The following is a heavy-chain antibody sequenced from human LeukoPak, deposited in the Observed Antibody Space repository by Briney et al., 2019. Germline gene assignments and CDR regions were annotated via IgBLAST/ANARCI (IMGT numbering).Heavy chain of an antibody. J-gene: IGHJ4*02. Sequence: GASVKVSCKASGYTFTGYYMHWVPQAPGQGLEWMGRINPNSGGTNYAQKFQGRVTMTRDTSISTAYMELSRLRSDDTAVYYCARARFGELSQNDYWGQKTQCTVSS. CDR2: INPNSGGT. CDR1: GYTFTGYY. CDR3: ARARFGELSQNDY. D-gene: IGHD3-16*02. V-gene: IGHV1-2*06.